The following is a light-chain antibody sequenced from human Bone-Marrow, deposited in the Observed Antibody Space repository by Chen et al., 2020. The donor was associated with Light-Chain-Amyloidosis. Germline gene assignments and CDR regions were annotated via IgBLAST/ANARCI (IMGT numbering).Light chain of an antibody. Sequence: SYELTQPHSVSVSPGQTARIHCSGDDLPTKYAYWYQQKPGQAPVLVIHRDTERPSGISERFSGSSSGTTATLTISGVQAEDEADYHCQSADSSGTYEVIFGGGTKLTVL. CDR2: RDT. CDR3: QSADSSGTYEVI. J-gene: IGLJ2*01. CDR1: DLPTKY. V-gene: IGLV3-25*03.